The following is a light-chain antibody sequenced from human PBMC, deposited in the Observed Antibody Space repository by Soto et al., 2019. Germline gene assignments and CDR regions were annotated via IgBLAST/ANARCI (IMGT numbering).Light chain of an antibody. CDR2: GAS. J-gene: IGKJ4*01. CDR3: QQVNTYPLT. CDR1: QNITNN. V-gene: IGKV1-9*01. Sequence: DRVTITCQASQNITNNLSWYQQKPGKAPKLLISGASTLQSGVSSRFSGSGSGTEFTLTISSLQPEDFATYYCQQVNTYPLTFGGGTKVDIK.